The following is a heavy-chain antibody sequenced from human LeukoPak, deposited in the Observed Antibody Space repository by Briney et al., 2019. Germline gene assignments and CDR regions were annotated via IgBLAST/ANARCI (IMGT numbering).Heavy chain of an antibody. Sequence: GWPLRLSCAASGFTFSSYWVHWVRQAPGKGLVWVSRINSDGSTTNYADSVKGRFTISRDNAKNTLYLQMNSLRAEDTAVYYCAKSLGAPDDYWGQGTLVTVSS. CDR1: GFTFSSYW. D-gene: IGHD1-26*01. CDR2: INSDGSTT. CDR3: AKSLGAPDDY. V-gene: IGHV3-74*01. J-gene: IGHJ4*02.